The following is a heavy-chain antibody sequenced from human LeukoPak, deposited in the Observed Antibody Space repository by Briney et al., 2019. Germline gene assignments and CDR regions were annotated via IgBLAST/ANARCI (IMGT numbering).Heavy chain of an antibody. CDR3: EREGYSSGLYVPHDY. CDR1: GGSISVSSYY. D-gene: IGHD6-19*01. Sequence: SETLSLTCTVSGGSISVSSYYWGWIRQPPGEGLEWIGSIYYSGNTYYNPSLKSRVTISVDTSKNQFSLKLRSLTAADTAVYFCEREGYSSGLYVPHDYWGQGTLVTVSS. V-gene: IGHV4-39*07. CDR2: IYYSGNT. J-gene: IGHJ4*02.